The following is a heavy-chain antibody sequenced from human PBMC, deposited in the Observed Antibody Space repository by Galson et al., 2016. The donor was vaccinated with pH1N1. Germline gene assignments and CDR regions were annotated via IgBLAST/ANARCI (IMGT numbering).Heavy chain of an antibody. Sequence: PALVKPTQTLTLTCTFSGFSLSTSGVGVGWIRQPPGKALEWLALIYWNDDKRYSPSLKSRLTITKDTSKNQVVLRMTNMDPVDTATYYCAHTLSGDYVSNVFESWGQGTMVTVSS. CDR1: GFSLSTSGVG. D-gene: IGHD4-17*01. J-gene: IGHJ3*02. V-gene: IGHV2-5*01. CDR2: IYWNDDK. CDR3: AHTLSGDYVSNVFES.